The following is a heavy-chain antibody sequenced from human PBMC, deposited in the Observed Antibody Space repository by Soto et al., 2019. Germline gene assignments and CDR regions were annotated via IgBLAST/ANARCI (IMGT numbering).Heavy chain of an antibody. J-gene: IGHJ5*02. Sequence: QVQLQESGPGLVKPSQTLSLTCTVSGGSISSGDYYWSWIRQPPGKGLECIGYIYYSGSTYYKPSLKSRVTISVDMSKNQFCLKMSSVTAADTAVYYCARGNRQCIGTSCYAGWFDPWGQGTLVTVSS. CDR3: ARGNRQCIGTSCYAGWFDP. D-gene: IGHD2-2*01. CDR2: IYYSGST. CDR1: GGSISSGDYY. V-gene: IGHV4-30-4*01.